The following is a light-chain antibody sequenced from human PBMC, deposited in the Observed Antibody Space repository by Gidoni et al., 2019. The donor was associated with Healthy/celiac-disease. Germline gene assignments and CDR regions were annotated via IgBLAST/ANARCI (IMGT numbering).Light chain of an antibody. CDR3: QQSYSTPPA. CDR2: AAS. CDR1: QSISSY. Sequence: DIQMTQSPSSLSASVGDRVTITCRASQSISSYLNWYQQKQGKAPRLLIYAASSLQSGVPSRFSGSGSGTDFTLTISSLQPEDFATYYCQQSYSTPPAFXGXTKVEIK. V-gene: IGKV1-39*01. J-gene: IGKJ4*01.